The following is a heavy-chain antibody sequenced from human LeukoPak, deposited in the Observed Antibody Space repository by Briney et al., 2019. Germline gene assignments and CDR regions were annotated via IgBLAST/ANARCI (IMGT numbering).Heavy chain of an antibody. D-gene: IGHD3-9*01. CDR1: GLSLEDFA. Sequence: GGSLRLSCVGSGLSLEDFAMHWVRQVPGKGLEWVSSISWVSGSQAYTESVKGRVTISRDNNKNSLYLRMNSLRPEDTAFYYCIKDMGFDLLKEVFHFWGQGTLVTVSP. CDR3: IKDMGFDLLKEVFHF. J-gene: IGHJ3*01. CDR2: ISWVSGSQ. V-gene: IGHV3-9*01.